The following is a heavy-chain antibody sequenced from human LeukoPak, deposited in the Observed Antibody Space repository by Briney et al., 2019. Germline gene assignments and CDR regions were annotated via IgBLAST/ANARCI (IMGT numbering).Heavy chain of an antibody. V-gene: IGHV3-64*01. D-gene: IGHD3-22*01. CDR3: ARARDSSGYLDPADY. Sequence: GRSLRLSCAASGFTFSSYAMHWVRQAPGKGLEYVSAISSKGGSTYYANSVKGRFTISRDNSKNTLYLQMGSLRAEDMAVYYCARARDSSGYLDPADYWGQGTLVTVSS. J-gene: IGHJ4*02. CDR1: GFTFSSYA. CDR2: ISSKGGST.